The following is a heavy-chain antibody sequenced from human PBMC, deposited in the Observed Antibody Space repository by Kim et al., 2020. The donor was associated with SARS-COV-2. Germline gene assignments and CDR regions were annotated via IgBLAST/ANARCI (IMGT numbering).Heavy chain of an antibody. CDR3: ARDEISSSYYYYYGMDV. CDR2: ISSSSSYI. Sequence: GGSLRLSCAASGFTFSSYSMNWVRQAPGKGLEWVSSISSSSSYIYYADSVKGRFTISRDNAKNSLYLQMNSLRAEDRAVYYCARDEISSSYYYYYGMDVWGQGTTVTVSS. J-gene: IGHJ6*02. CDR1: GFTFSSYS. V-gene: IGHV3-21*01. D-gene: IGHD6-6*01.